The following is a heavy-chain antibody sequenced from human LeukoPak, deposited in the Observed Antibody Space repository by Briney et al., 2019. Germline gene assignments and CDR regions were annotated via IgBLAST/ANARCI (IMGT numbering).Heavy chain of an antibody. CDR1: GGSISSYY. J-gene: IGHJ4*02. D-gene: IGHD1-26*01. V-gene: IGHV4-59*12. CDR3: AREGGSQTRLFDY. CDR2: IYYSGST. Sequence: SETLSLTCTVSGGSISSYYWSWIRQPPGKGLEWIGYIYYSGSTNYNPSLKSRVTISVDTSKNQFSLKLSSVTAADTAVYYCAREGGSQTRLFDYWGQGTLVTVSS.